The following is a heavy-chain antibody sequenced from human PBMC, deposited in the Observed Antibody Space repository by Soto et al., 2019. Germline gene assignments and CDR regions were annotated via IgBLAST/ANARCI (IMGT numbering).Heavy chain of an antibody. Sequence: QVQLVESGGGVVQPGRSLRLSCAASGFNFSSSAMYWVRQAPGKGLEWMAVLSDDGSNRYYADSVRGRFTISRDNSKNTLYLQMNSLRADDTAVCYCARACMVRGIIGWFDPWGQGTLVTVSS. CDR2: LSDDGSNR. CDR3: ARACMVRGIIGWFDP. CDR1: GFNFSSSA. D-gene: IGHD3-10*01. V-gene: IGHV3-30-3*01. J-gene: IGHJ5*02.